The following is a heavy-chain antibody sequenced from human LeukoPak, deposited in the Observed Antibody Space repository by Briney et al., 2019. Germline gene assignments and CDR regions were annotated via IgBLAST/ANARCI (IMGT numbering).Heavy chain of an antibody. CDR3: AKDWFGELLIGFWFDP. J-gene: IGHJ5*02. V-gene: IGHV3-9*01. CDR2: ISWNSGSI. Sequence: PGGSLRLSCAASGFTFSSYAMSWVRQAPGKGLEWVSAISWNSGSIGYADSVKGRFTISRDNAKNSLYLQMNSLRAEDTALYYCAKDWFGELLIGFWFDPWGQGTLVTVSS. D-gene: IGHD3-10*01. CDR1: GFTFSSYA.